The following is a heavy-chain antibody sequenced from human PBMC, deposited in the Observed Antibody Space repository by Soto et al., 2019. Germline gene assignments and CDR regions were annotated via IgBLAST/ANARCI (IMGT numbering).Heavy chain of an antibody. CDR2: ISPGGDRI. J-gene: IGHJ4*02. V-gene: IGHV3-48*02. CDR3: TKSADSAGWAVAF. CDR1: GFMFDSYA. D-gene: IGHD6-19*01. Sequence: EVQLVESGGGLVQPGGSLRLSCVASGFMFDSYAMNWVRQAPGKGLEWVSYISPGGDRIYYAESLKGRITISRDNARNSLSLQMKILSDEEPAVYYCTKSADSAGWAVAFWGQRTLVTVAS.